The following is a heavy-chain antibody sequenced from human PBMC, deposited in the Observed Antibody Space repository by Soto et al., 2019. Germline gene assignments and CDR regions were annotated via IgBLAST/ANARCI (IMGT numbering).Heavy chain of an antibody. V-gene: IGHV1-18*01. J-gene: IGHJ2*01. CDR1: GYTFTSCG. CDR2: ISAYNGNT. CDR3: ARNVDTAMGDWYFDL. D-gene: IGHD5-18*01. Sequence: ASVKVSCKASGYTFTSCGISCVRQAPGQGLEWMGWISAYNGNTNYAQKLQGRVTMTTDTSTSTAYMELRSLRSDDTAVYYCARNVDTAMGDWYFDLWGRGTLVTVSS.